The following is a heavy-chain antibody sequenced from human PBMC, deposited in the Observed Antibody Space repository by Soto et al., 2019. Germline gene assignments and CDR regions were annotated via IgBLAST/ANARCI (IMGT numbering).Heavy chain of an antibody. D-gene: IGHD3-10*02. CDR1: GDSITASGSN. CDR2: FYYSGTT. J-gene: IGHJ4*02. V-gene: IGHV4-39*01. CDR3: AKLVRDDVRRSDLDQ. Sequence: AXATLALTFTVSGDSITASGSNWAWIRQPPGKGLEWIGTFYYSGTTSHNPPLRSRITISGDTSRNQFSLKLRSVTAADSGVYYCAKLVRDDVRRSDLDQWGQGTLVTVSS.